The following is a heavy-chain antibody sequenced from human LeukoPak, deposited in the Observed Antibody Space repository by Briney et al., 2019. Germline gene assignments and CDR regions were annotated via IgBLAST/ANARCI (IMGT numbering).Heavy chain of an antibody. V-gene: IGHV3-7*01. CDR2: INPDGSEK. Sequence: GGSLRPSCAASGFALSIHWLTWVRQTPGKGLEWVAHINPDGSEKSYVDSARGRFTISRDNAKNSVYLQMNSLRVDDTAVYYCARGHFGLDVWGQGATVAVAS. CDR3: ARGHFGLDV. CDR1: GFALSIHW. D-gene: IGHD3-10*01. J-gene: IGHJ6*02.